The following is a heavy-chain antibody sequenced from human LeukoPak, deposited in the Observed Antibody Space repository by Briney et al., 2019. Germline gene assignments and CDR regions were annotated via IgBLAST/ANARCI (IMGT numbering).Heavy chain of an antibody. J-gene: IGHJ4*02. Sequence: GESLKTSCKGSGYSFTSYWIGWVRQMPGKGLGWMGIIYPGDSDTRYSPSFQGQVTISADKSISTAYLQWSSLKASDTAMYYCARAYCYDSSGYLYYFDYWGQGTLVTVSS. CDR1: GYSFTSYW. D-gene: IGHD3-22*01. V-gene: IGHV5-51*01. CDR3: ARAYCYDSSGYLYYFDY. CDR2: IYPGDSDT.